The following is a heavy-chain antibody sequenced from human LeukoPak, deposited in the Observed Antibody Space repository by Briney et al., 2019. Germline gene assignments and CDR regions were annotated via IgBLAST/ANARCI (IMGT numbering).Heavy chain of an antibody. CDR3: ARERPRHPRGGMDV. J-gene: IGHJ6*02. V-gene: IGHV4-31*03. Sequence: ASETLSLTCTVSGGSISSGGYYWSWIRQHPGKGLEWIGYIYYSGSTYYNPSLKSRVTISVDTSKNQFSLKLSSVTAADTAVYYCARERPRHPRGGMDVWGQGTTVTVSS. CDR2: IYYSGST. CDR1: GGSISSGGYY.